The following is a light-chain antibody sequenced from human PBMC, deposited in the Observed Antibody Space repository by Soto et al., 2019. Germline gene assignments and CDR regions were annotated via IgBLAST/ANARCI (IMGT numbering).Light chain of an antibody. CDR3: SSFTSSGTRV. Sequence: QSALTQPASVSGSPGQSITISCTGTSSDIGGYNYVSWFQQHTDKAPKLMIYDVHGRPSGVSNRFSGSKSGNTASLTISGLQSEDEDDYYCSSFTSSGTRVFVTGTKLTVL. CDR2: DVH. V-gene: IGLV2-14*01. CDR1: SSDIGGYNY. J-gene: IGLJ1*01.